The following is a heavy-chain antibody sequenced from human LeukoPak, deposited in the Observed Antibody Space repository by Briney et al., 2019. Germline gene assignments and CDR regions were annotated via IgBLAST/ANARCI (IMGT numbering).Heavy chain of an antibody. CDR1: GGSFSGYY. CDR3: ARETEWPGYDYYYMDV. CDR2: INHSGST. Sequence: SETLSLTCAVYGGSFSGYYWSWIRQPPGKGLEWIGEINHSGSTNYNPSLKSRVTISVDTSKNQFSLKLSSVTAADTAVYYCARETEWPGYDYYYMDVWGKGTTVTVSS. D-gene: IGHD3-3*01. J-gene: IGHJ6*03. V-gene: IGHV4-34*01.